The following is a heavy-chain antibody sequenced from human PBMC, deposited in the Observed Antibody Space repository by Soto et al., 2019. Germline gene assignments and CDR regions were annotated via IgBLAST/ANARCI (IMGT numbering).Heavy chain of an antibody. Sequence: PSETLSLTCTVSGDSIKSGDSYWTWIRHFPGKGLEWIGQLYYTGTPFYNPSLESRITISADNSKNQFSLSLRSVTAADSAVYYCVGGRDDNKNGFWGQGILVTVSS. D-gene: IGHD3-16*01. V-gene: IGHV4-30-4*01. CDR3: VGGRDDNKNGF. CDR2: LYYTGTP. J-gene: IGHJ4*02. CDR1: GDSIKSGDSY.